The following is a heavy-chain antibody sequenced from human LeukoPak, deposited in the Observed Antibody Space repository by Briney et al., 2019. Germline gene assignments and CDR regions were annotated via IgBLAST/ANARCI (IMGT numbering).Heavy chain of an antibody. CDR2: ISAYNGNT. J-gene: IGHJ4*02. D-gene: IGHD2-15*01. CDR1: GYTFASYG. V-gene: IGHV1-18*01. CDR3: ARRDVVVVAATAPFDY. Sequence: ASVKVSCKASGYTFASYGISWVRQAPGQGLEWMGWISAYNGNTNYAQKLQGRVTMTTDTSTSTAYMELRSLRSDDTAVYYCARRDVVVVAATAPFDYWGQGTLVTVSS.